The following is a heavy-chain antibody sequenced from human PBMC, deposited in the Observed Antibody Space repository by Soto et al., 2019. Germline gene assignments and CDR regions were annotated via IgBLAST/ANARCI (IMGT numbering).Heavy chain of an antibody. D-gene: IGHD6-13*01. CDR2: IYPGDSDT. CDR1: GYSFTSYW. CDR3: ARDQSIGAAGMPYYCYYGMDV. Sequence: GESLKISCKGSGYSFTSYWIGWVRQMPGKGLEWMGIIYPGDSDTRYSPSFQGQVTISADKSISTAYLQWSSLKASDTAMYYCARDQSIGAAGMPYYCYYGMDVWGQGTTVTVSS. V-gene: IGHV5-51*01. J-gene: IGHJ6*02.